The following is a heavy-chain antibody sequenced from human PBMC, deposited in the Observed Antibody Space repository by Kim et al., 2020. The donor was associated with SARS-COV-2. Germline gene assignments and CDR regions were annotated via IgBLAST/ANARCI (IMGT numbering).Heavy chain of an antibody. J-gene: IGHJ4*02. CDR2: INPSGGTT. CDR3: VRVDIAYCGSYCSSDYFDY. D-gene: IGHD2-21*01. V-gene: IGHV1-46*01. CDR1: GYSFIDYY. Sequence: ASVKVSCKASGYSFIDYYIHWVRQAPGQGLEWMGLINPSGGTTTYAQKFQDRVTISRDTSTSTVDMELSSLTSEDTAVYYCVRVDIAYCGSYCSSDYFDYWGQGTLVTVSS.